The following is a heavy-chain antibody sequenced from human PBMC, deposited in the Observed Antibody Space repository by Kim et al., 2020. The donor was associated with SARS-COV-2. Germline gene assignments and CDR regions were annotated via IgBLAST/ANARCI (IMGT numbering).Heavy chain of an antibody. V-gene: IGHV4-39*01. CDR2: GST. D-gene: IGHD1-26*01. J-gene: IGHJ4*02. Sequence: GSTYYNPSLKSRVTISGDTYKNQFSRKLSSGTAADTAVYYCARKWELDYWGQGTLVTVSS. CDR3: ARKWELDY.